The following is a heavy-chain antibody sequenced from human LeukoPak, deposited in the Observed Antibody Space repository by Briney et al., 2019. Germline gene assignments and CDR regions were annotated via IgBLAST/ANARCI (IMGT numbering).Heavy chain of an antibody. CDR2: ISSSGSTI. CDR1: GFTFSDYY. J-gene: IGHJ4*02. V-gene: IGHV3-11*04. D-gene: IGHD2-2*01. Sequence: GGSLRLSCAASGFTFSDYYMSWIRQAPGKGLEWVSYISSSGSTIYYADSVKGRFTISRDNAKNSLYLQMNSLRAEDTAVYYCARAPPPVVVPAAIYYWGQGTLVTVSS. CDR3: ARAPPPVVVPAAIYY.